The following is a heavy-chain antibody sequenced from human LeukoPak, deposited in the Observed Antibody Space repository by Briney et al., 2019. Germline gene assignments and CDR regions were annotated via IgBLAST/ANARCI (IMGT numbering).Heavy chain of an antibody. J-gene: IGHJ4*02. D-gene: IGHD6-13*01. Sequence: GASVKVSCKASGYTFTSYGISWVRQAPGQGLEWMGWISAYNGNTNYAQKLQGRVTMTTDTSTSTAYMELRSLRSDDTAVYYCASDLGSSSSWYPDYWGQGTLVTVSS. CDR3: ASDLGSSSSWYPDY. CDR1: GYTFTSYG. CDR2: ISAYNGNT. V-gene: IGHV1-18*01.